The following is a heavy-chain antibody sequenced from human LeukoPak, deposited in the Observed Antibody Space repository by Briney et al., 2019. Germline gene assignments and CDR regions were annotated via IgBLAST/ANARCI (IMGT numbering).Heavy chain of an antibody. V-gene: IGHV4-34*01. CDR2: INHSGST. D-gene: IGHD3-22*01. Sequence: SETLSLTCAVSGGSFSGYYWSWIRQPPGKGLEWIGEINHSGSTNYNPSLKSRVTISVDTSKNQFSLKLSSVTAADTAVYYCARGRLYDSSGYSIDYWGQGTLVTVSS. CDR3: ARGRLYDSSGYSIDY. CDR1: GGSFSGYY. J-gene: IGHJ4*02.